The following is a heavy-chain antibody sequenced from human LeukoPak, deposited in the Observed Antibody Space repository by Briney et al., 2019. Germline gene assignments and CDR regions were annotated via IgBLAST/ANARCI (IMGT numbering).Heavy chain of an antibody. CDR2: ISGSGGST. J-gene: IGHJ4*02. Sequence: PGGSLRLSCAASGFTFSSYAMSWVRQAPGKGLEWVSAISGSGGSTYYADSVKGRFTISRDNSKNTLYLQMNSLRAEDTAVYYCAKGYSSSWYEPNDYWGQGTLVTVSS. CDR1: GFTFSSYA. D-gene: IGHD6-13*01. V-gene: IGHV3-23*01. CDR3: AKGYSSSWYEPNDY.